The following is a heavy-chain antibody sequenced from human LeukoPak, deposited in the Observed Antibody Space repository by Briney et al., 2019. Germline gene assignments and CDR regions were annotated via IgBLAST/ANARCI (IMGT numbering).Heavy chain of an antibody. CDR1: GYTFTGPY. J-gene: IGHJ4*02. V-gene: IGHV1-2*02. CDR2: INPNSGGT. CDR3: DSSAALEF. Sequence: ASVKVSCKASGYTFTGPYIHWVRQAPGKGLEWMGWINPNSGGTDYAQNSQGRVTITRDASNSIVYMEVSSLSSDDTAVCASDSSAALEFWGQGTPVTVSP. D-gene: IGHD2-2*01.